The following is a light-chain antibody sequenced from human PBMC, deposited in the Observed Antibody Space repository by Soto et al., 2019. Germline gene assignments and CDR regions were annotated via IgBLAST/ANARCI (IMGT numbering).Light chain of an antibody. CDR2: GAS. V-gene: IGKV3-20*01. J-gene: IGKJ1*01. CDR3: QQYGSLPWT. Sequence: EIVLTQSPGTLSLSPGERATLSCRASQSVSSSYLAWYQQKPGQAPRLLIYGASSRATGIPDRFSGSGSGTEFTLTISRLEPEDFAVYYCQQYGSLPWTFGQGTKVEIK. CDR1: QSVSSSY.